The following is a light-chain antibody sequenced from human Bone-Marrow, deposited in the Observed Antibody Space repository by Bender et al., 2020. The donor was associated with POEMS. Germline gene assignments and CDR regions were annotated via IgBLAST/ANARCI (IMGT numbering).Light chain of an antibody. CDR2: EVT. Sequence: QSALTQPASVSGSPGQSITISCTGTSSDVGSYNRVSWYQQPPGTAPKLMIYEVTNRPSGVPNRFSGSKSGNTASLTISGLETEDEADYYCQSFDSSSLWVFGGGTKLTVL. CDR3: QSFDSSSLWV. CDR1: SSDVGSYNR. J-gene: IGLJ3*02. V-gene: IGLV2-18*02.